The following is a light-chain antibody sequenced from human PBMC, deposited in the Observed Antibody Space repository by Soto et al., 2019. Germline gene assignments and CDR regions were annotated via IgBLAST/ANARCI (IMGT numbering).Light chain of an antibody. J-gene: IGKJ2*01. CDR2: AAS. Sequence: DIQMTQSPSSLSASVGDTVTITCRASQGISVHLDWYQQKPGKVPKLLIYAASNLQSWVPSSFRGSVSETDVALTISSLQPEECATYFCQQRYITPYTFGQGTKLQIK. V-gene: IGKV1-39*01. CDR3: QQRYITPYT. CDR1: QGISVH.